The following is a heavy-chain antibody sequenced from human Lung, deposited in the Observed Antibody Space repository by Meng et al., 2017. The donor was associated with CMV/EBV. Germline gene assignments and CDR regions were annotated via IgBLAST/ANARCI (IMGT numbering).Heavy chain of an antibody. CDR2: IYYTGST. Sequence: SETXSLXCTVSGGSISSYFWSWIRQPPGKGLEWIGYIYYTGSTNYNPSLKSRVTISVDTSKKQFSLKLSSVTAADTAVYYCARGRDFGVVTPGYWGQRTLVTVSS. V-gene: IGHV4-59*01. J-gene: IGHJ4*02. CDR1: GGSISSYF. D-gene: IGHD3-3*01. CDR3: ARGRDFGVVTPGY.